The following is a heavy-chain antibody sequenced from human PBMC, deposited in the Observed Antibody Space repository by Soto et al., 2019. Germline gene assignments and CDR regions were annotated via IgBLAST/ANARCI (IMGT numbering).Heavy chain of an antibody. Sequence: ASVKVSCKASGYTFTSYGISWVRQAPGQGLEWVGRISAYNGNTNYAQKLQGRVTMTTDTSTSTAYMELRSLRSDDTAVYYCARDEGVVVVAATLYYYYGMDVWGQGTTVTVSS. V-gene: IGHV1-18*01. D-gene: IGHD2-15*01. CDR3: ARDEGVVVVAATLYYYYGMDV. CDR2: ISAYNGNT. CDR1: GYTFTSYG. J-gene: IGHJ6*02.